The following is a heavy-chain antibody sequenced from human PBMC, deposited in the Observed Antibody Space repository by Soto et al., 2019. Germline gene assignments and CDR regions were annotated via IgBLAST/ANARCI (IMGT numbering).Heavy chain of an antibody. CDR1: GFTFSNAW. V-gene: IGHV3-15*01. CDR2: SKSKTDGGTT. D-gene: IGHD3-22*01. CDR3: TTDYYDSSGYYPVGYFDY. Sequence: GGSLRLACAASGFTFSNAWMGWVRQAPGKGLEWVGRSKSKTDGGTTDYAAPVKGRFTISRDDSKNTLYLQMNSLKTEDTALYYCTTDYYDSSGYYPVGYFDYWGQGTLVTVSS. J-gene: IGHJ4*02.